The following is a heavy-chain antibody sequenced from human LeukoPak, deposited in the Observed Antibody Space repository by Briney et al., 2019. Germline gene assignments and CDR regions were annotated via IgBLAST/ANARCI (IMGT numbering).Heavy chain of an antibody. D-gene: IGHD3-22*01. CDR2: INPSGGRT. CDR3: ARPYYYDSSAYYESASGVFDI. CDR1: GYTFTRYY. J-gene: IGHJ3*02. V-gene: IGHV1-46*01. Sequence: ASVKVSCKASGYTFTRYYIHWVRQAPGQGLEWMGIINPSGGRTSYAQKFQGRVTMTRDTSTSTVYMELSSLRSEDTAVYYCARPYYYDSSAYYESASGVFDIWGHGTSHRLS.